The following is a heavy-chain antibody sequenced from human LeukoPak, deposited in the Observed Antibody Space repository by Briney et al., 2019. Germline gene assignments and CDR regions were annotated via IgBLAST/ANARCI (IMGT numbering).Heavy chain of an antibody. Sequence: PGRSLRLSCAASGFSFRTYGMHWVRQAPGKGLEWVAVISYDGSNKYYAGSVKGRFTISRDNSKNTLYLQMNSLRAEDTAVYYCAKSGPWDYCSGGSCYSPYYYYYMDVWGKGTTVTVSS. D-gene: IGHD2-15*01. CDR2: ISYDGSNK. V-gene: IGHV3-30*18. CDR3: AKSGPWDYCSGGSCYSPYYYYYMDV. J-gene: IGHJ6*03. CDR1: GFSFRTYG.